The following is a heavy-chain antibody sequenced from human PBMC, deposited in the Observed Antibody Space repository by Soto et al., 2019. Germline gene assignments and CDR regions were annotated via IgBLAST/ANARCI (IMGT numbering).Heavy chain of an antibody. CDR2: MNPNSGNT. Sequence: VASVKVSCKVSGYTFTSYDINWVRQATGQGLEWMGWMNPNSGNTGYAQKFQGRVTMTRNTSISTAYMELSSLRSEDTAVYYCAXEVVKVRYYYYYYGMDVWGQGTTVTVSS. J-gene: IGHJ6*02. V-gene: IGHV1-8*01. CDR1: GYTFTSYD. CDR3: AXEVVKVRYYYYYYGMDV. D-gene: IGHD3-22*01.